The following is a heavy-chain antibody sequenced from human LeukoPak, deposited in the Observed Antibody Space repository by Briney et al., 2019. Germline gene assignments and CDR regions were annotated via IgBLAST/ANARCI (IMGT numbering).Heavy chain of an antibody. V-gene: IGHV3-53*01. CDR2: IYSGGST. Sequence: GGSLRLSCAASGFTVSSNYMSWVRQAPGKGLEWVSVIYSGGSTYYADSVKGRFTISRDNSKNTLYLQMNSLRAEDTAVYYCARRPTVTTPLTAWGQGTLVTVSS. CDR3: ARRPTVTTPLTA. D-gene: IGHD4-17*01. CDR1: GFTVSSNY. J-gene: IGHJ5*02.